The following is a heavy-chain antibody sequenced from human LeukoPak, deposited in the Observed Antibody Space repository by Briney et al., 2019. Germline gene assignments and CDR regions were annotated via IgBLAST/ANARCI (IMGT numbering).Heavy chain of an antibody. CDR1: GFTFSSYA. V-gene: IGHV3-23*01. D-gene: IGHD2-15*01. CDR2: ISGSGVST. Sequence: GGSLRLSCAASGFTFSSYAMSWVRQAPGKGLEWVSGISGSGVSTYYADSVKGRFTISRDNSKNTLYLQMNSLRAEDTAVYYCAKDQDLYCSGGSCYSTLDYWGQGTLVTVSS. J-gene: IGHJ4*02. CDR3: AKDQDLYCSGGSCYSTLDY.